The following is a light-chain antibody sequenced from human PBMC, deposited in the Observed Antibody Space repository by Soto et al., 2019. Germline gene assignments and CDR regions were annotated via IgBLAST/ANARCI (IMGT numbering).Light chain of an antibody. CDR2: WAS. CDR3: QQYYSTPLT. CDR1: HRVLYSSNNKNY. V-gene: IGKV4-1*01. J-gene: IGKJ4*01. Sequence: DIVLTQSPDSLAVSLGARATINCKSSHRVLYSSNNKNYLAWYQQKPGQPPKLLIYWASTRESGVSDRFSGSGSGTDFTLTISSLQAEDVAVYYCQQYYSTPLTFGGGTKVDIK.